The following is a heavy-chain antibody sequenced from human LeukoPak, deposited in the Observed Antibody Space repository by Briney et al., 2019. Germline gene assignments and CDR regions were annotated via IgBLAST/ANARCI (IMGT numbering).Heavy chain of an antibody. V-gene: IGHV3-48*04. Sequence: GGSLRLSCVASGFTFSSYSMNWVRQAPGKGLEWVSYISGSSSTIYYADSVKGRFTISRDNAKSSLYLQMNSLRAEDTAVYYCAKDQGWGGWLFDYWGRGTLVTVSS. CDR1: GFTFSSYS. J-gene: IGHJ4*02. CDR2: ISGSSSTI. D-gene: IGHD6-19*01. CDR3: AKDQGWGGWLFDY.